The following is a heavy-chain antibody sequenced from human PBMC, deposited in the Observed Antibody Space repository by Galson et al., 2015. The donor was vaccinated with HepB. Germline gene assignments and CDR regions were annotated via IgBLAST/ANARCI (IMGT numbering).Heavy chain of an antibody. D-gene: IGHD1-14*01. CDR1: GFTFSDYY. CDR2: ISSSSSYT. J-gene: IGHJ4*02. Sequence: SLRLSCAASGFTFSDYYMSWIRQAPGKGLEWVSYISSSSSYTNYADSVKGRFTISRDNAKNSLYLQMNSLRAEDTAVYYCASFAPETMFDYWGQGTLVTVSS. V-gene: IGHV3-11*06. CDR3: ASFAPETMFDY.